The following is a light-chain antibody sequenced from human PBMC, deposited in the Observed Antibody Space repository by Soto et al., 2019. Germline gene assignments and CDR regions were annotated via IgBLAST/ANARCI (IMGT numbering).Light chain of an antibody. V-gene: IGLV1-40*01. Sequence: QSALTQPPSVSGAPGQRVTLSCTGSSSNIGAGYEVHWYQQIPGTAPKVLIYSNTHRPSGVPDRFSGSKSGTSASLAITDLQAEDEADYYCQSYDNSLSGFYVFGIGTKVTVL. CDR3: QSYDNSLSGFYV. CDR2: SNT. CDR1: SSNIGAGYE. J-gene: IGLJ1*01.